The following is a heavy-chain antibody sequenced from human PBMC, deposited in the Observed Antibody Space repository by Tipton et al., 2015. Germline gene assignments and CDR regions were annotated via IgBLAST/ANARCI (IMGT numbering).Heavy chain of an antibody. Sequence: TLSLTCSVSGGSISTRTYYWGWIRQPPGKGLEFIGTIYYRGSTYYNPSLKSRVSISVDTPKYHFSLSLSSVTAADTAVYYCARGSFDIWGQGTLVTVSS. V-gene: IGHV4-39*01. CDR1: GGSISTRTYY. CDR2: IYYRGST. J-gene: IGHJ3*02. CDR3: ARGSFDI.